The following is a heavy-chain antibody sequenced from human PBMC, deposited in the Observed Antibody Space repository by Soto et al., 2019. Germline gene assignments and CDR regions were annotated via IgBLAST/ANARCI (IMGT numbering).Heavy chain of an antibody. J-gene: IGHJ4*02. CDR1: VFTFNTYD. Sequence: RLSGGAPVFTFNTYDMYWVRQAPGKGLEWVSAISGAGDKTYYANPVKGRFTISRDNSKNTLYLQMNSLRAEDTAVYYCAKDRRADYWGRGTLVTVSS. V-gene: IGHV3-23*01. CDR3: AKDRRADY. CDR2: ISGAGDKT.